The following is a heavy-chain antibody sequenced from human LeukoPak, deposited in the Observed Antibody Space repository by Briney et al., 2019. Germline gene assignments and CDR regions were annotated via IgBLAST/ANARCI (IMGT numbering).Heavy chain of an antibody. Sequence: GGSLRLSCAASGFTFSSFAMSWVRLAPGKGLEWVSSISNSGGGTYYADSVKGRFTISRDNSKNTLYLQMSSLRAEDTAIYYCARPAYSSSWYYFEYWGQGTLVTVSS. CDR3: ARPAYSSSWYYFEY. V-gene: IGHV3-23*01. J-gene: IGHJ4*02. D-gene: IGHD6-13*01. CDR1: GFTFSSFA. CDR2: ISNSGGGT.